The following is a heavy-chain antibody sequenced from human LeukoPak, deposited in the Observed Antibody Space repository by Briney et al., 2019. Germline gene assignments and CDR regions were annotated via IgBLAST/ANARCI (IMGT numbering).Heavy chain of an antibody. D-gene: IGHD1-1*01. V-gene: IGHV4-34*01. CDR2: INHSGST. Sequence: KPSETLSLTCAVYGGSFSGYYWSWIRQPPGKGLEWIGEINHSGSTNYNPSLKSRVTISVDTSKNQFSLKLSSVTAADTAVYYCAREPLEWEGGKNFGYWGQGTLVTVSS. CDR3: AREPLEWEGGKNFGY. CDR1: GGSFSGYY. J-gene: IGHJ4*02.